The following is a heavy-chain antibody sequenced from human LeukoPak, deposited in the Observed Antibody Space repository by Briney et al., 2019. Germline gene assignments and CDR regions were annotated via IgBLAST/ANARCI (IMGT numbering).Heavy chain of an antibody. Sequence: GGSLRLSCAASGFTFSSYEMNWARQAPGKGLEWVSYISSSGSTIYYADSVKGRFTISRDNAKNSLHLQMNSLRAEDTAVYFCARVPPTGYYSDYYFDYWGQGTLVTVSS. V-gene: IGHV3-48*03. CDR1: GFTFSSYE. CDR2: ISSSGSTI. CDR3: ARVPPTGYYSDYYFDY. D-gene: IGHD3-9*01. J-gene: IGHJ4*02.